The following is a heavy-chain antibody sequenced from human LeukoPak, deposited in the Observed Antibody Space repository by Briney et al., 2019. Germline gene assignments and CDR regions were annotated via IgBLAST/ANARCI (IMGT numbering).Heavy chain of an antibody. D-gene: IGHD6-13*01. V-gene: IGHV4-59*12. Sequence: SETLSLTCTVSGGSISSYYWTWIRQPPGKELEWIGYIYYNGSTNYNPSLKSRVTISVDTSRNQLSLMLTSVTAADTAVYYCARGGYSSSWSLGMDVWGQGTTVTVSS. CDR1: GGSISSYY. J-gene: IGHJ6*02. CDR2: IYYNGST. CDR3: ARGGYSSSWSLGMDV.